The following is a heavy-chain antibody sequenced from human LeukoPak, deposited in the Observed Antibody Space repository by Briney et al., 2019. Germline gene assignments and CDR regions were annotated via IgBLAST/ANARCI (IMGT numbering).Heavy chain of an antibody. Sequence: PGGSLRLSCAASGFTFSSYGMHWVRQAPGKGLEWVAFIRFDGSNKYYADSVKGRFTISGDNSKNTLYLQMNRLRAEDTAVYYCAKRSQWEPRAFDIWGQGTMVTVSS. CDR2: IRFDGSNK. CDR1: GFTFSSYG. J-gene: IGHJ3*02. V-gene: IGHV3-30*02. CDR3: AKRSQWEPRAFDI. D-gene: IGHD1-26*01.